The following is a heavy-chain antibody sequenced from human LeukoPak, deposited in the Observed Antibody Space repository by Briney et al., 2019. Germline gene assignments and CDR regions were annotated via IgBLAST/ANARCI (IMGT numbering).Heavy chain of an antibody. J-gene: IGHJ4*02. V-gene: IGHV3-21*01. CDR1: GFTFSSYS. CDR2: ISSSSSYI. D-gene: IGHD4-17*01. Sequence: PGGSLRLSCAASGFTFSSYSMNWVRQAPGKGLEWVSSISSSSSYIYYADSVKGRFTISRDNAKNSLYLQMNSLRAEDTAVYYCARDRISYGDFDYWGQGTLVTVSS. CDR3: ARDRISYGDFDY.